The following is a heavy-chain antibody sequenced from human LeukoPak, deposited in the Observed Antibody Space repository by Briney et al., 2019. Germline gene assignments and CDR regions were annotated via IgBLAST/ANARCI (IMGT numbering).Heavy chain of an antibody. CDR2: MSSGSGYT. D-gene: IGHD3-10*01. V-gene: IGHV3-21*01. Sequence: GGSLRLSCAASGFTFSSYSMNWVRQAPGKGLEWVSSMSSGSGYTYYTDSVKGRFTISRDNAKNSLYLQMDSLGADDTAVYYCARDGTSYGSGSYNYHYYYMDVWGKGTTVTVSS. CDR3: ARDGTSYGSGSYNYHYYYMDV. J-gene: IGHJ6*03. CDR1: GFTFSSYS.